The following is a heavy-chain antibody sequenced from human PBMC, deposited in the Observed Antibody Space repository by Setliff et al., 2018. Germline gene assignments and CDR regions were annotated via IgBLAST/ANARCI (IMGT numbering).Heavy chain of an antibody. CDR1: GDTPTTYA. D-gene: IGHD1-26*01. J-gene: IGHJ4*02. CDR2: INAGNGNI. V-gene: IGHV1-3*01. Sequence: ASVKVSCKASGDTPTTYAIHWVRQAPGQGLEWMGWINAGNGNIRYSQNFQGRVTITRDTSASTAYMELSSLTSEDTAIYYCARGDVYSGSYYHFDYWGQGTLVTVSS. CDR3: ARGDVYSGSYYHFDY.